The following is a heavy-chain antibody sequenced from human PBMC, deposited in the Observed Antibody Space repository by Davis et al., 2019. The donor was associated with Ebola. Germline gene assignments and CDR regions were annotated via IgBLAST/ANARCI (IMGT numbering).Heavy chain of an antibody. CDR1: GFTFSDYY. CDR3: ASLYDFWSGRYDY. V-gene: IGHV3-11*04. Sequence: GGSLRLSCAASGFTFSDYYMSWIRQAPGKGLEWVSYISSSGSTIYYADSVKGRFTISRDNAKNSLYLQMNSLRAEDTAVYYCASLYDFWSGRYDYWGQGTLVTVSS. CDR2: ISSSGSTI. J-gene: IGHJ4*02. D-gene: IGHD3-3*01.